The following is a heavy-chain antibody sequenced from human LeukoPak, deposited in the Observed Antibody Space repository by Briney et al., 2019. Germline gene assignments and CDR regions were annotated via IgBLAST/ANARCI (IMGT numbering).Heavy chain of an antibody. D-gene: IGHD3-3*01. Sequence: GGSLRLSCAASGFTVSSNYMSWVRQAPGKGLEWVSVIYSGGSTYYADSVKGRFTISRDNSKNTLYLQMNSLRAEDTAVYYCARVEYDFWSGYFYWGQGTLVTVSS. V-gene: IGHV3-53*01. J-gene: IGHJ4*02. CDR2: IYSGGST. CDR3: ARVEYDFWSGYFY. CDR1: GFTVSSNY.